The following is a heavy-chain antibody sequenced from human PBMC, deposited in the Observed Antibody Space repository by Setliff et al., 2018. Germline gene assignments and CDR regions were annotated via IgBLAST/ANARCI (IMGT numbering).Heavy chain of an antibody. Sequence: PGGSLRLSCAASGFSFSNYWMHWVRQAPGKGLVWVSRINSDGSSTNYADSVKGRFTISRDNAKNSLYLQMNSLRAEDTAVYYCARENYYVSSGYYYGVDYWGQGTLVTVSS. J-gene: IGHJ4*02. CDR2: INSDGSST. V-gene: IGHV3-74*01. D-gene: IGHD3-22*01. CDR1: GFSFSNYW. CDR3: ARENYYVSSGYYYGVDY.